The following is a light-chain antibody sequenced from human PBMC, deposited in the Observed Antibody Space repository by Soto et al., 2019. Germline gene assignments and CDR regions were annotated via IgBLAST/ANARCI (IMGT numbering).Light chain of an antibody. CDR1: QSVSSSY. CDR3: QQYGTSPVYT. CDR2: GTS. V-gene: IGKV3-20*01. J-gene: IGKJ2*01. Sequence: EIVLTQSPDTLSLSPGERATLSCRASQSVSSSYLAWYQQKPGQAPRLLIYGTSSRAPGTPDRFSGSGSGTDFTLTISRLEPEDFAVYYCQQYGTSPVYTFGQGTKLEIK.